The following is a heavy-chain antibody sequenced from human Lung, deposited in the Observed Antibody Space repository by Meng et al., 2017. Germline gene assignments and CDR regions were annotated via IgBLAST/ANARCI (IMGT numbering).Heavy chain of an antibody. CDR3: ARRGLWLDPQNFDY. V-gene: IGHV4-4*02. CDR2: IYNSGST. J-gene: IGHJ4*02. CDR1: GGYIRRWKW. Sequence: VKREESWPVLGKLSGTVSLNCGVSGGYIRRWKWWSGVRQTPGKGLEWIGEIYNSGSTNYNPSLKSRVTISVDKSKNQFSLKLSSVTAADTAVYYCARRGLWLDPQNFDYWGQGTLVTVSS. D-gene: IGHD6-19*01.